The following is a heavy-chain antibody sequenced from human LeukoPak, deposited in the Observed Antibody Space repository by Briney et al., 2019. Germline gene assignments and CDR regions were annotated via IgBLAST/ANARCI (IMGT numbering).Heavy chain of an antibody. Sequence: GGSLRLSCAASGFTFSNYWLTWVRQAPGKGLEWVAVISYDGSNKYYADSVKGRFTISRDNSKNTLYLQMNSLRAEDTAVYYCARVGAGYDSSGYYIPGFYFDYWGQGTLVTVSS. CDR2: ISYDGSNK. D-gene: IGHD3-22*01. J-gene: IGHJ4*02. CDR1: GFTFSNYW. CDR3: ARVGAGYDSSGYYIPGFYFDY. V-gene: IGHV3-30-3*01.